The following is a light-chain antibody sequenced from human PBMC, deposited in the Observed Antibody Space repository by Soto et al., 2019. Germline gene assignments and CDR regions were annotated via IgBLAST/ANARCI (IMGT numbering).Light chain of an antibody. Sequence: ALPQPASVSGSPGQSITISCTGTSSDVGGFNYVSWYQHYPGEAPKLLIYEVSNRPSGVSSRFSGSKSGNTASLTISGLQADDEGDYYCSSFTTSNTWVFGGGTKVTVL. CDR2: EVS. CDR3: SSFTTSNTWV. V-gene: IGLV2-14*01. CDR1: SSDVGGFNY. J-gene: IGLJ3*02.